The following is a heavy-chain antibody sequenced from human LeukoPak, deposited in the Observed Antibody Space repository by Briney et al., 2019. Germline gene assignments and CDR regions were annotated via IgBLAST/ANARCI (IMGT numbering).Heavy chain of an antibody. J-gene: IGHJ6*02. CDR2: INHSGST. V-gene: IGHV4-34*01. CDR1: GGSFSGYY. CDR3: ARDKTRDDFWSGLYYYYGMDV. D-gene: IGHD3-3*01. Sequence: SETLSLTCAVYGGSFSGYYWSWIRQPPGKGLEWIGEINHSGSTNYNPSLKSRVTISVDTSKNQFSLKLSSVTAADTAVYYCARDKTRDDFWSGLYYYYGMDVWGQGTTVTVSS.